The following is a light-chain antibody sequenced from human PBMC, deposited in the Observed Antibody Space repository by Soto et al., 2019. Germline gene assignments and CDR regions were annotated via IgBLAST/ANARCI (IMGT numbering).Light chain of an antibody. J-gene: IGLJ1*01. CDR3: SSYTTRITYV. Sequence: QPALIRPPSVSGSPGQSVTISCTGTNSDVGSDNHVSWYQQPPGTAPKLMIYEVNNRPSGVPDRFSGSKSGNTASLTISGLQAEDEADYYCSSYTTRITYVFGTGTKVTVL. V-gene: IGLV2-18*02. CDR2: EVN. CDR1: NSDVGSDNH.